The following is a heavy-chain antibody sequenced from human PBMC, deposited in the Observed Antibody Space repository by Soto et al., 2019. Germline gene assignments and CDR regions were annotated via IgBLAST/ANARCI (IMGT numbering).Heavy chain of an antibody. D-gene: IGHD6-19*01. CDR2: IPSSGRST. J-gene: IGHJ4*02. CDR3: AKDLGSSGWYFDY. CDR1: GITFSSYA. Sequence: GGSLRLSCAASGITFSSYAMSWVRQAPGKGLEWVSTIPSSGRSTYYADSVKGRFTISRDNSKNTLYLQMNSLRADDTAVYYCAKDLGSSGWYFDYWGQGTLVTVSS. V-gene: IGHV3-23*01.